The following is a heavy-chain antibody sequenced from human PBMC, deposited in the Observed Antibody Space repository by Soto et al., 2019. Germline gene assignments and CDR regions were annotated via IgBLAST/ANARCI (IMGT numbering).Heavy chain of an antibody. CDR1: GGTISSYA. CDR2: IIPIFGTA. CDR3: ARAQGYCSGGSCYSEPQFDY. J-gene: IGHJ4*02. V-gene: IGHV1-69*13. D-gene: IGHD2-15*01. Sequence: SVKVACKASGGTISSYASSWVRQTPGQGLEWMGGIIPIFGTANYAQKFQGRVTITADESTSTAYMELSSLRSEDTAVYYCARAQGYCSGGSCYSEPQFDYWGQGTLVTVSS.